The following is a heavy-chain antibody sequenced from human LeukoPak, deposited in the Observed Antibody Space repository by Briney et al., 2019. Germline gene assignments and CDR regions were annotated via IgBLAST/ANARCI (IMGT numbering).Heavy chain of an antibody. Sequence: SETLSLTCAVYGGSFSGYYWSWIRQPPGKGLEWIGEINHSGSTNYNPSLKSRVTISVDTSKNQFSLKLSSVTAADTAVYYCARMRPAWWPTMQRAAGWFDPWGQGTLVTVSS. CDR1: GGSFSGYY. J-gene: IGHJ5*02. CDR2: INHSGST. V-gene: IGHV4-34*01. D-gene: IGHD2-15*01. CDR3: ARMRPAWWPTMQRAAGWFDP.